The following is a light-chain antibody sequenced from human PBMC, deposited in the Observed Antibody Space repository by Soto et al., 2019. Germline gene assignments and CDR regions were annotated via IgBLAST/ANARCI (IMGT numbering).Light chain of an antibody. Sequence: QSALTQPASVSGSPGQSITISCTGTSSDVGGHNYVSWYQQYPGKAPKLILYEVNKRPSGVSNRFSGSKSGNSASLTISGLQAEDETVYYCCSYAGGSALYVFGTGTKVTVL. CDR1: SSDVGGHNY. CDR2: EVN. V-gene: IGLV2-23*02. J-gene: IGLJ1*01. CDR3: CSYAGGSALYV.